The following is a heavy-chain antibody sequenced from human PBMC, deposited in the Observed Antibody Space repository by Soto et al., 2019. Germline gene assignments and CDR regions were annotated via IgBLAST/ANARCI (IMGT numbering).Heavy chain of an antibody. CDR1: GYTFTSYG. D-gene: IGHD6-19*01. V-gene: IGHV1-18*01. J-gene: IGHJ3*02. CDR3: ARNRTEGFSGWATDAFDI. CDR2: ISAYNGNT. Sequence: ASVKVSCKASGYTFTSYGISWVRQAPGQGLEWMGWISAYNGNTNYAQKLQGRVTMTTDTSTSTAYMELRSLRSDDTAVYYCARNRTEGFSGWATDAFDIWGQGTMVT.